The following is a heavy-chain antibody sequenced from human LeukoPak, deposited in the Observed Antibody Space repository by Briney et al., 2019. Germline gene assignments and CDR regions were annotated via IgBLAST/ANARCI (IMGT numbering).Heavy chain of an antibody. CDR1: GGSITHYY. V-gene: IGHV4-59*01. J-gene: IGHJ3*02. CDR2: SYYSGST. CDR3: ATTTSGGDAFDI. Sequence: PSETLSLTCTVPGGSITHYYWTWIRQPPGKTLEWIGYSYYSGSTKYNPSLKSRVTISVDTSNNQFSLNLRSVTAADTAVYYCATTTSGGDAFDIWGQGTMVTVSS. D-gene: IGHD1-26*01.